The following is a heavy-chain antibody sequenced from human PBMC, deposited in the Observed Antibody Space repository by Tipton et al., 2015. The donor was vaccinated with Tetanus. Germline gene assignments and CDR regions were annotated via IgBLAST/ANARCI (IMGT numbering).Heavy chain of an antibody. CDR3: ARGGVGYCSSTSCYLFDP. D-gene: IGHD2-2*01. J-gene: IGHJ5*02. CDR2: INAGNGNT. V-gene: IGHV1-3*01. CDR1: GYTFTSYA. Sequence: QLVQSGAEVEKPGASVKVSCKASGYTFTSYAMHWVRQAPGQRLEWMGWINAGNGNTKYSQKFQGRVTITRDTSASTAYMELSSPRSEDTAVYYCARGGVGYCSSTSCYLFDPWGQGTLVTVSS.